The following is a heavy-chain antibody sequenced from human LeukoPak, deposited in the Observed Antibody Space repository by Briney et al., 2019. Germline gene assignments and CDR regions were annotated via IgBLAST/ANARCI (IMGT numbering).Heavy chain of an antibody. Sequence: GGSLRLSCAASGFTFSSYGMHWVRQAPGKGLEWVAVIWYDGSNKYYADSVKGRFTISRDNSKNTLYLQMNSLRAEDTAVYYCARPHVVVTAIPYGIDYWGQGTLVTVSS. CDR3: ARPHVVVTAIPYGIDY. D-gene: IGHD2-21*02. CDR2: IWYDGSNK. CDR1: GFTFSSYG. J-gene: IGHJ4*02. V-gene: IGHV3-33*01.